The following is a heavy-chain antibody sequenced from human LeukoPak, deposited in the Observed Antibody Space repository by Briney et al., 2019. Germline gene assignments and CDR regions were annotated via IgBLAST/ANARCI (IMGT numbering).Heavy chain of an antibody. Sequence: GGSLRLSCAASGLTFNNAWMSWVRQAPGKGLEGVGRIRSRSAGGTKDYGARVKGRFTIARDDSKNTLYLQMNSLKTEDTAVYYCSTGGGTHDYWGQGTLVTVSS. CDR1: GLTFNNAW. J-gene: IGHJ4*02. D-gene: IGHD2-15*01. CDR3: STGGGTHDY. V-gene: IGHV3-15*01. CDR2: IRSRSAGGTK.